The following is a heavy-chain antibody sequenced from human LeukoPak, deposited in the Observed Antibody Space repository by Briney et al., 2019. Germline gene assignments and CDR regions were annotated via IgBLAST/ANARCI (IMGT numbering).Heavy chain of an antibody. CDR3: ARHFPGDGYILYLDY. D-gene: IGHD5-24*01. J-gene: IGHJ4*02. CDR2: IYTSGST. V-gene: IGHV4-4*09. CDR1: GGSISSYY. Sequence: SETLSLTCTVSGGSISSYYWSWIRQPPGKGLEWIGYIYTSGSTNYNPSLKSRVTISVDTSKNQFSLKLSSVTAADTAVYYCARHFPGDGYILYLDYWGQGTLVTVSS.